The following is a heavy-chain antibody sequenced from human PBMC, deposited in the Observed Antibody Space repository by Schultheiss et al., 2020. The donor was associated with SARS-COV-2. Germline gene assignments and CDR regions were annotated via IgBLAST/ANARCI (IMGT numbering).Heavy chain of an antibody. Sequence: GKVSCKASGYTFTSYGISWVRQAPGQGLEWMGWISAYNGNTNYAQKLQGRVTMTTDTSTSTAYMELRSLRSDDTAVYYCARDPCSGGSCYLGYWGQGTLVTVSS. D-gene: IGHD2-15*01. CDR2: ISAYNGNT. V-gene: IGHV1-18*01. J-gene: IGHJ4*02. CDR1: GYTFTSYG. CDR3: ARDPCSGGSCYLGY.